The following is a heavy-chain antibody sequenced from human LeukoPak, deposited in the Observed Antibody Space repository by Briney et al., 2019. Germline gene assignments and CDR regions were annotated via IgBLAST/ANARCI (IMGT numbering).Heavy chain of an antibody. V-gene: IGHV3-30*04. CDR2: ISYDGSNK. J-gene: IGHJ4*02. Sequence: GGSLRLSCAASGFTFSSYAMHWVRQAPGKGLEWVAVISYDGSNKYYADSVKGRFTISRDNSKNTLYLQMNSLRAEDTAVYYCARDSSGWCVDYWGQGTLVTVSS. CDR1: GFTFSSYA. CDR3: ARDSSGWCVDY. D-gene: IGHD6-19*01.